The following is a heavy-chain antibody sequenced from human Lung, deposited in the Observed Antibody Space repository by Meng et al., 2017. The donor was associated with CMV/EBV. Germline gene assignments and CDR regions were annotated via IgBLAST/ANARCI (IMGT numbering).Heavy chain of an antibody. CDR1: GFTFSNYW. V-gene: IGHV3-7*01. J-gene: IGHJ4*02. D-gene: IGHD6-19*01. CDR3: ARDSGDGWSPVDS. CDR2: IKKDGSDK. Sequence: GESLKISCAASGFTFSNYWMTWVRQAPGKGLEWVANIKKDGSDKYYGDSVRGRFSISRDNAKNSLYLQMNSLRAEDTALYFCARDSGDGWSPVDSRGQGTLVTVSS.